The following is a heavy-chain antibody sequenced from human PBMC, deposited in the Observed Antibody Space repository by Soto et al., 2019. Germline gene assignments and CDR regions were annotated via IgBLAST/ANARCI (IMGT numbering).Heavy chain of an antibody. J-gene: IGHJ6*02. CDR2: ISSNGGST. D-gene: IGHD3-22*01. CDR3: VKSRYYYDSSVPPGLYGMDV. Sequence: PGGSLRLSCSASGFTFSSYAMHWVRQAPGKGLEYVSAISSNGGSTYYADSVKGRFTISRDNSKNTLYLQMSSLRAEDTAVYYCVKSRYYYDSSVPPGLYGMDVWGQGTTVTVSS. V-gene: IGHV3-64D*08. CDR1: GFTFSSYA.